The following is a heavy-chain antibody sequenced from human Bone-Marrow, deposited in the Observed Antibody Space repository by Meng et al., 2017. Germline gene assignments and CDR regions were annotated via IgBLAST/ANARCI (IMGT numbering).Heavy chain of an antibody. V-gene: IGHV1-69*05. CDR3: SRDEGSYSDY. CDR2: IIPIFGSA. J-gene: IGHJ4*02. CDR1: RGALSSYA. Sequence: QLDQPGSKRENPCAWLKVSGNALRGALSSYAFSWVRHAPGPGLEWMGGIIPIFGSANYTQKFQGRVTITRDTSAITAYMELSSLRSEDTAVYYCSRDEGSYSDYWGQGTLVTVSS. D-gene: IGHD1-26*01.